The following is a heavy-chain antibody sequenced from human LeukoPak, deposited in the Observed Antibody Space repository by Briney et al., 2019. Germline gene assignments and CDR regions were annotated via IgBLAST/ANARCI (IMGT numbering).Heavy chain of an antibody. CDR1: GFTFSAYS. D-gene: IGHD5-24*01. Sequence: GGSLRLSCAASGFTFSAYSMNWVRQAPGKGLEWISYIGISSGNTKYAASVKGRFTISGDKAKNSLYLQMNSLRVEDTAVYYCARDYKYAFDNWGQGTLVTVSS. V-gene: IGHV3-48*01. CDR3: ARDYKYAFDN. J-gene: IGHJ4*02. CDR2: IGISSGNT.